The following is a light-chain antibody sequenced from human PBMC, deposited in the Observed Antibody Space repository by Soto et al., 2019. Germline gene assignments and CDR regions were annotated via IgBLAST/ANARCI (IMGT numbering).Light chain of an antibody. CDR2: KAS. V-gene: IGKV1-5*03. Sequence: DIQMTQSPSTLSASVGDRVTITCRASQSISSWLAWYQQKPGKAPKLLIYKASSLESWVPSRFSGSGSGTEFTVTISSLKHDDFASYYCQQYNSYSRTFGKGTKVEIK. CDR3: QQYNSYSRT. CDR1: QSISSW. J-gene: IGKJ1*01.